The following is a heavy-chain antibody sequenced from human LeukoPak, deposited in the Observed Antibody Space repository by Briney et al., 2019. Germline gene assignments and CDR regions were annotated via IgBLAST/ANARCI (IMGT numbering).Heavy chain of an antibody. V-gene: IGHV3-30*02. Sequence: PGGSLRLSCAASGFSFDDYGMHWVRQAPGKGLECVAFIRYDGSNKYYADSVKGRFTISRDNSKDTLYLQMNSLRAEDTAVYYCAKKSRDGYNSPIDYWGQGTLVTVSS. CDR1: GFSFDDYG. D-gene: IGHD5-24*01. CDR3: AKKSRDGYNSPIDY. J-gene: IGHJ4*02. CDR2: IRYDGSNK.